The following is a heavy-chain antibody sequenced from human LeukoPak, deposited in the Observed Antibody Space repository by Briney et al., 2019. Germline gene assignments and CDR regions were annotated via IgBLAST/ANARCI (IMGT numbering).Heavy chain of an antibody. CDR1: GYTFTSYA. Sequence: ASVKVSCKASGYTFTSYAIHWVRQAPGQSLEWMGWINAGKGDTKYSQNFQGRVTLTRDTSATTVYMELSSLRSEDTAVYYCARDVPIYWYLDLWGRGTLVTVSS. CDR3: ARDVPIYWYLDL. CDR2: INAGKGDT. V-gene: IGHV1-3*01. J-gene: IGHJ2*01.